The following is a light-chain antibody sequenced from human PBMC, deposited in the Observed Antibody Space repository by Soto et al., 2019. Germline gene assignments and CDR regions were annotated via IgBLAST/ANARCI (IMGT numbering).Light chain of an antibody. J-gene: IGKJ4*01. Sequence: EIVMTQSPATLSVSPGERATLSCRASQRVSSNLAWYQQKPGQTPKLLIYVASTRATGITARFSGSGSGTEFTLTISSLQSEDFAVYYCQQYNVWPLTFGGGTKVEFK. CDR1: QRVSSN. CDR2: VAS. CDR3: QQYNVWPLT. V-gene: IGKV3-15*01.